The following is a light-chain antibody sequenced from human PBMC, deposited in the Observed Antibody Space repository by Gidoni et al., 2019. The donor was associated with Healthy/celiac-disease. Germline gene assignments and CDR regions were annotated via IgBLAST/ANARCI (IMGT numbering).Light chain of an antibody. CDR3: QQYDNPPLT. CDR2: DAS. V-gene: IGKV1-33*01. Sequence: DIQMTQSPSSLSASVGDRVTITCQASQDISNYLTWYQQKPGKAPKLLIYDASNLATGVPSRFSGSGSGTDFTFTISSLQPEDIATYYCQQYDNPPLTFGGGTKVEIK. J-gene: IGKJ4*01. CDR1: QDISNY.